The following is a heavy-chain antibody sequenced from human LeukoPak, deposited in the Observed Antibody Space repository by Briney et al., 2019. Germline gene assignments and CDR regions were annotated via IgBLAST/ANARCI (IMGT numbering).Heavy chain of an antibody. CDR2: IKQDGSEK. CDR1: GFTFSSYW. J-gene: IGHJ5*02. V-gene: IGHV3-7*01. Sequence: PGGSLRLSCAASGFTFSSYWMSWVRQAPGKGLEWVANIKQDGSEKYYVDSVKGRFTISRDNAKNSLYLQMNSLRAGDTAVYYCAREGSGSYYNPNWFDPWGQGTLVTVSS. CDR3: AREGSGSYYNPNWFDP. D-gene: IGHD3-10*01.